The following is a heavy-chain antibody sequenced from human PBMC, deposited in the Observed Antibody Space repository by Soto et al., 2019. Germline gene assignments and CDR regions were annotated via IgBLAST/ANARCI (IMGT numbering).Heavy chain of an antibody. J-gene: IGHJ5*02. CDR1: GGSVSSGSYY. CDR3: ARGDGWLRYTFDP. Sequence: SETLSLTCTVSGGSVSSGSYYWSWIRQPPGKGLEWIGYTYYSGSTNYNPSLKSRVTISVDTSKNQFSLKLSSVTAADTAVYYCARGDGWLRYTFDPWGQGTLVTVSS. CDR2: TYYSGST. V-gene: IGHV4-61*01. D-gene: IGHD5-12*01.